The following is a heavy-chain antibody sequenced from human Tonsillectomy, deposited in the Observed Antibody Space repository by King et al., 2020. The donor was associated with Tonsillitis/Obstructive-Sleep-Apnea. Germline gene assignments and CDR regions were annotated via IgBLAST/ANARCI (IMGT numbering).Heavy chain of an antibody. CDR1: GFSLSPSGVG. CDR2: IYWDDDK. D-gene: IGHD5-18*01. V-gene: IGHV2-5*02. Sequence: TLKESGPTLVKPTQTLTLTCTFSGFSLSPSGVGVGWIRQPPGRALEWLVLIYWDDDKRYSPSLRRRLTITQDTSKNQVVLTMTNMDPVDTGTYYGAHRRGSSRGFDYGGQGTRVPVSP. CDR3: AHRRGSSRGFDY. J-gene: IGHJ4*02.